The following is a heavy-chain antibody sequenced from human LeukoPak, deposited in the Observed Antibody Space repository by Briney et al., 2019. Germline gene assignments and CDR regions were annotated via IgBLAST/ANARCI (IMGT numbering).Heavy chain of an antibody. CDR2: IIPILGIA. D-gene: IGHD2-15*01. J-gene: IGHJ6*02. CDR3: ARGGYCSGGSCYSYYYGMDV. V-gene: IGHV1-69*04. Sequence: EASVKVSCKASGGTFSSYAISWVRQAPGQGLEWMGRIIPILGIANYAQKFQGRVTITADKSTSTAYMELSSLRSEDTAVYYCARGGYCSGGSCYSYYYGMDVWGQGTTVTVSS. CDR1: GGTFSSYA.